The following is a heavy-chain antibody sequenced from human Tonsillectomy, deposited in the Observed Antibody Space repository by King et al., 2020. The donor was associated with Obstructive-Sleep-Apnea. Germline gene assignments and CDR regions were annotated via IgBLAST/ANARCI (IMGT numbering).Heavy chain of an antibody. Sequence: VQLVESGGGLVQSGGSLRLSCAASGFTFSDYWMTWVRQAPGKGLEWVANIKQDGSEKYYVDSVKGRFTISRDNADNSLSLQMDSLRAEDTAVYYCAKGSYRHDYWGQGTLVTVPS. D-gene: IGHD3-16*02. J-gene: IGHJ4*02. CDR3: AKGSYRHDY. CDR1: GFTFSDYW. V-gene: IGHV3-7*01. CDR2: IKQDGSEK.